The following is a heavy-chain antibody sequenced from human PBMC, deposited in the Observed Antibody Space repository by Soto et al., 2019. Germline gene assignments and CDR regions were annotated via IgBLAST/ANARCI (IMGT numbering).Heavy chain of an antibody. D-gene: IGHD3-10*01. J-gene: IGHJ6*02. CDR1: GGSISSGNYY. CDR2: IYYSGST. Sequence: QVQLQESGPGLVKPSQTLSLTCTVSGGSISSGNYYWSWVRQHPGKGLEWIGYIYYSGSTFYNPSFKSRVTLSVDTSKNQFSLKLSSVTAADTAVYYCARDRGDGYNPYYYYGMDVWGQGTTVTVSS. V-gene: IGHV4-31*03. CDR3: ARDRGDGYNPYYYYGMDV.